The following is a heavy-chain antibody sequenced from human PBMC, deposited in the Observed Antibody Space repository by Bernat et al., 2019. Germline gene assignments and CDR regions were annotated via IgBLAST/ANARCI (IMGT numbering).Heavy chain of an antibody. Sequence: QVQLQESGPGLVKPSQSLSLTCTVSGGSISSGGYYWSWIRQHPGKGLEWIGYIYYSGSTYYNPSLKSRVTISVDTSKNQFSLKLSSVTAADTAVYYCARVALGIAAAGTWFDYWGQGTLVTVSS. CDR2: IYYSGST. J-gene: IGHJ4*02. CDR1: GGSISSGGYY. V-gene: IGHV4-31*03. D-gene: IGHD6-13*01. CDR3: ARVALGIAAAGTWFDY.